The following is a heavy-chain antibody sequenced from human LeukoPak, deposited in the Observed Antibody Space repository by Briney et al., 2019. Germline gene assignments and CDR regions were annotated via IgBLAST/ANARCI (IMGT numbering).Heavy chain of an antibody. CDR2: ISSSDNTI. V-gene: IGHV3-48*03. Sequence: PGGSLRLSCAASGFTFSSYEMNWVRQAPGKGLEWVSYISSSDNTIYYADSVKGRFTISRDNAKNSLYLQMNSLRGEDTAVHYCARGYSYWIHWGQGTLVTVSS. J-gene: IGHJ4*02. CDR1: GFTFSSYE. D-gene: IGHD5-18*01. CDR3: ARGYSYWIH.